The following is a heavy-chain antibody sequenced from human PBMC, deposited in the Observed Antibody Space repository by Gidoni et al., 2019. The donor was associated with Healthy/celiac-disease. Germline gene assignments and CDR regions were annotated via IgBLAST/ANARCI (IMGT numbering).Heavy chain of an antibody. CDR2: IIPIFGTA. Sequence: QVQLVQSGAEVKKPGSSVKVSSTASGGTFSSYAISWVRQAPGQGLEWMGGIIPIFGTANYAQKFQGRVTITADESTSTAYMELSSLRSEDTAVYYCARGEMAGRGAYSGYYYYYMDVWGKGTTVTVSS. D-gene: IGHD6-19*01. V-gene: IGHV1-69*01. CDR1: GGTFSSYA. CDR3: ARGEMAGRGAYSGYYYYYMDV. J-gene: IGHJ6*03.